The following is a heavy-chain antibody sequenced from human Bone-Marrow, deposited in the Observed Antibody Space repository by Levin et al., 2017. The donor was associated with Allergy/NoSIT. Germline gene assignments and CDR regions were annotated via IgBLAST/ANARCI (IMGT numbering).Heavy chain of an antibody. Sequence: PSETLSLTCAVHGGSFSGYYWSWIRQPPGKGLEWIGEINHRGSTKSNPSLKSRVTISVDKPKTQFSLKLNSVTAADTAVYYCARGNSVSEWSYHFDYWGQGMLVTVSS. J-gene: IGHJ4*02. CDR1: GGSFSGYY. CDR3: ARGNSVSEWSYHFDY. D-gene: IGHD3-3*01. V-gene: IGHV4-34*01. CDR2: INHRGST.